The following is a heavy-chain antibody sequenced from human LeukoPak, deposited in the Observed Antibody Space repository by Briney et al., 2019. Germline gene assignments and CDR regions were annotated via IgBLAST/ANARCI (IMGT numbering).Heavy chain of an antibody. J-gene: IGHJ6*02. CDR1: GFTFSDYY. Sequence: GGSLRLSCAASGFTFSDYYMSWIRQAPGKGLEWVSYISSSGSTIYYADSVEGRFTISRDNAKNSLYLQMNSLRAEDTAVYYCARDMVRGVNEYDYGMDVWGQGTTVTVSS. D-gene: IGHD3-10*01. CDR3: ARDMVRGVNEYDYGMDV. V-gene: IGHV3-11*01. CDR2: ISSSGSTI.